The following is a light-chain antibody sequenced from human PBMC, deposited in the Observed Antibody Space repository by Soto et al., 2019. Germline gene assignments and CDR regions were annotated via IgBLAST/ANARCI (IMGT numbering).Light chain of an antibody. CDR2: GAS. V-gene: IGKV3-15*01. CDR3: QQYNNWPPIT. Sequence: EIVLTQSPGILSLSPGERATLSCRASQSVSSYLAWYQQKPGQSPRLLIYGASTRATGIPARFSGSGSGTEFTLTISSLQSEDFAVYYCQQYNNWPPITFGQGTRLEI. CDR1: QSVSSY. J-gene: IGKJ5*01.